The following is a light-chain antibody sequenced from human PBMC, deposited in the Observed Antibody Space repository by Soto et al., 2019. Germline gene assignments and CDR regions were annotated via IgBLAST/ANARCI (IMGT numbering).Light chain of an antibody. Sequence: EIVMTQSPLARSVSPGESAALSCTASQSVGRNFAWYQQRPGQAPRVLIYGTSTRATGVPARFSGSGSGTDFTLTISSLQSEDFAVYYCQQYNKWPYTFGQGTRLEIK. V-gene: IGKV3-15*01. CDR2: GTS. J-gene: IGKJ2*01. CDR1: QSVGRN. CDR3: QQYNKWPYT.